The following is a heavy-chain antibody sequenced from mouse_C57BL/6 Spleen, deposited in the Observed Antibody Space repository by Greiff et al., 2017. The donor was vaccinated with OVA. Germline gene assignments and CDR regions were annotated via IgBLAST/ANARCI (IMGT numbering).Heavy chain of an antibody. D-gene: IGHD2-12*01. Sequence: VQLKHSGPELVKPGASVKISCKASGYTFTDYYMNWVKQSHGKSLEWIGDINPNNGGTSYNQKFKGKATLTVDKSSSTAYMELRSLTSEDSAVYYCARHDLYYFDYWGQGTTLTVSS. CDR1: GYTFTDYY. CDR3: ARHDLYYFDY. J-gene: IGHJ2*01. CDR2: INPNNGGT. V-gene: IGHV1-26*01.